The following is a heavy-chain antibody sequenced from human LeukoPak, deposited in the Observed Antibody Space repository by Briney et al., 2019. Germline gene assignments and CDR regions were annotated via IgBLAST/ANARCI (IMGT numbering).Heavy chain of an antibody. V-gene: IGHV3-48*03. J-gene: IGHJ4*02. CDR3: ARATSYGSGSYYND. CDR1: GFTFSSYE. D-gene: IGHD3-10*01. Sequence: GGSLRLSCAASGFTFSSYEMNWVRPAPGKGLEWVSYISSSGSTIYYADSVKGRFTSSRDNAKSSLYLQMNSLRAEDTAVYYCARATSYGSGSYYNDWGQGTLVTVSS. CDR2: ISSSGSTI.